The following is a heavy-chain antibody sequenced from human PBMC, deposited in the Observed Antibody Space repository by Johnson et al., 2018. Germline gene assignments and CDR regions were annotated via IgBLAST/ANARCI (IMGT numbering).Heavy chain of an antibody. V-gene: IGHV3-23*04. CDR3: AKGSGSAHYYMDV. CDR1: GFTFSTYA. J-gene: IGHJ6*03. CDR2: ISGSGGST. Sequence: VQLVESGGGLVQPGGSLRLSCAASGFTFSTYAMSWVRQAPGKGLEWVADISGSGGSTFYADSVKGRFTISRDNSKNTVYVQINSLRAEDTAVYYCAKGSGSAHYYMDVWGKWTTVTVSS.